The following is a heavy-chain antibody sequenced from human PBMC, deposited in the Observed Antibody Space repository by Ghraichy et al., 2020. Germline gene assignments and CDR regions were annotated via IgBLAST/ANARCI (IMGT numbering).Heavy chain of an antibody. D-gene: IGHD3-3*01. CDR1: GVSITGSY. Sequence: SETLSLTCTVSGVSITGSYWSWIRQPPGKGLEWIGYIYYSGDVNYNPSLRGRATISLDTSKNQFSLNLNSMTAADTAVYYCLRGDRILDVGYWGQGTLVTVSS. V-gene: IGHV4-59*01. CDR3: LRGDRILDVGY. J-gene: IGHJ4*02. CDR2: IYYSGDV.